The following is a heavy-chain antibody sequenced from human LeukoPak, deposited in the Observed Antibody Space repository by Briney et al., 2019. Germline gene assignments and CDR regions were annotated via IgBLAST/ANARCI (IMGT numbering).Heavy chain of an antibody. J-gene: IGHJ3*02. CDR2: INGGGGTY. Sequence: PGGSLRLSCAASGFAFDDSYMSWVRQAPGKGLEWVSYINGGGGTYYYADSVRGRFTNSRDNAKNTLYLQMNSLRAEDTAVYYCAREIPTGLWFGDPRGAFDIWGQGTMVTVSS. V-gene: IGHV3-11*01. CDR1: GFAFDDSY. D-gene: IGHD3-10*01. CDR3: AREIPTGLWFGDPRGAFDI.